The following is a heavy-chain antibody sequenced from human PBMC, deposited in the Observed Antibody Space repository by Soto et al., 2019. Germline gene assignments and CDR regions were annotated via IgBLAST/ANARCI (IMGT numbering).Heavy chain of an antibody. J-gene: IGHJ5*02. CDR1: GGSISSGGYY. CDR2: IYYSGST. D-gene: IGHD2-15*01. Sequence: SETLSLTCTVSGGSISSGGYYWSWIRQHPGKGLEWIGYIYYSGSTYYNPSLKSRVTISVDTSKNQFSLKLSSVTAADTAVYYCAREMAYCSGGSCYPYNWFDPWGQGTLVTVSS. V-gene: IGHV4-31*03. CDR3: AREMAYCSGGSCYPYNWFDP.